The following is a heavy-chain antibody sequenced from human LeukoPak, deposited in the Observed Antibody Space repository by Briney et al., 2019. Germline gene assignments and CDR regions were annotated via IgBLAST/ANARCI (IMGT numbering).Heavy chain of an antibody. D-gene: IGHD5-24*01. CDR1: GFTFSSYS. V-gene: IGHV3-21*01. CDR3: AVRMATIYACDI. J-gene: IGHJ3*02. Sequence: GGSLRLSCAASGFTFSSYSMNWVRQAPGKGLEWVSSISSSSSYIYYADSVKGRFTISRDNAKNSLYLQMNSLRAEDTAVYYCAVRMATIYACDIWGQGTMVTVSS. CDR2: ISSSSSYI.